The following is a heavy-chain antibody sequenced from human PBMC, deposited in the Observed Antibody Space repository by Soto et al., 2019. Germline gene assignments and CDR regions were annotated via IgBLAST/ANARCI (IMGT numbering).Heavy chain of an antibody. V-gene: IGHV4-30-4*01. D-gene: IGHD7-27*01. Sequence: SETLSLTCTVSGRSISSVNYYWSWIRQPPGKGLEWIGYIYYSGSTYYNTSLRSRVTISVDTSKNQFSLKLSSVTAADTAVYYCARGPSGDKVDYWGQGTLVT. CDR3: ARGPSGDKVDY. CDR2: IYYSGST. J-gene: IGHJ4*02. CDR1: GRSISSVNYY.